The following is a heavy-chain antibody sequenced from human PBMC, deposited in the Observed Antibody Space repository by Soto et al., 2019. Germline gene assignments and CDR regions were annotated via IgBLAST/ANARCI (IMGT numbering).Heavy chain of an antibody. Sequence: EVQLLESGGGLVQPGGSLRLSCAASGFTFSNYAMSWVRQTPGKGLEWVSTISGGGGNTYYPDFVKGRFTISRDNSKDTVYLQMNSLRAEDTAIYYCAKERLGRGADYWGQGALVTVTS. CDR2: ISGGGGNT. CDR1: GFTFSNYA. J-gene: IGHJ4*02. V-gene: IGHV3-23*01. CDR3: AKERLGRGADY.